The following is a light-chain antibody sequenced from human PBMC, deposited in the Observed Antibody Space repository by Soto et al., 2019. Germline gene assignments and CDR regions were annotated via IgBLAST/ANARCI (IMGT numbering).Light chain of an antibody. V-gene: IGKV3-20*01. CDR3: QQYGSSPQT. J-gene: IGKJ1*01. CDR1: ESIKNSY. Sequence: EIVLTQSPDTLSVSAGEGATLSCRASESIKNSYLAWYRQTPGQPPRLLIFGASSRATGIPDRFSGRGSGTDFTLSLSRLEPEDFAVYYCQQYGSSPQTFGQGTKVEIK. CDR2: GAS.